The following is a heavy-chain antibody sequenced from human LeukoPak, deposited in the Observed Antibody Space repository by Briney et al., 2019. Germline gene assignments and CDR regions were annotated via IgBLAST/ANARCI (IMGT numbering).Heavy chain of an antibody. CDR1: GFTFSTYA. J-gene: IGHJ4*02. CDR2: ISGSGGTT. V-gene: IGHV3-23*01. D-gene: IGHD6-13*01. CDR3: AKNIAAPTTPFDY. Sequence: GRSLRLSCVASGFTFSTYAMNWVRQAPGKGLEWVSGISGSGGTTYYADSVKGRFTISRDNSKNTLYLQMNYLRAEDTALYYCAKNIAAPTTPFDYWGQGTLVTVSS.